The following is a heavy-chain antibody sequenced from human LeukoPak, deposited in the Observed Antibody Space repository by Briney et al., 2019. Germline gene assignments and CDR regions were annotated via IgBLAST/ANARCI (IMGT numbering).Heavy chain of an antibody. CDR2: INPNSGGT. CDR3: ARDHVLLWFGELLAFDI. Sequence: ASVKVSCKASGYTFTGYYMHWVRQAPGQGLEWMGWINPNSGGTNYAQKFQGRVTMTRDTSISTACMELSRLRSDDTAEYYCARDHVLLWFGELLAFDIWGQGTMVTVSS. J-gene: IGHJ3*02. CDR1: GYTFTGYY. V-gene: IGHV1-2*02. D-gene: IGHD3-10*01.